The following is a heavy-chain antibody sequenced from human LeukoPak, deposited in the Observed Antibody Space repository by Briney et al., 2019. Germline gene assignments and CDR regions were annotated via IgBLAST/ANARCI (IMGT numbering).Heavy chain of an antibody. CDR1: GYTFSTYW. D-gene: IGHD3-9*01. V-gene: IGHV5-51*01. CDR2: IYPGDSDT. CDR3: ARLRSDILTGYSQYYFDY. J-gene: IGHJ4*02. Sequence: GESLKISCKGSGYTFSTYWIGWVRQMPGKGLEWMGIIYPGDSDTRYSPSFQGQVTISADKSISTAYLQWSSLKASDTAMYYCARLRSDILTGYSQYYFDYWGQGTLVTVSS.